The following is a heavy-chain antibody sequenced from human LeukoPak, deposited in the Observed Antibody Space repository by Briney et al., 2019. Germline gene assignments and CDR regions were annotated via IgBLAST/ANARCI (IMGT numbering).Heavy chain of an antibody. J-gene: IGHJ4*02. CDR1: GFTLSVYY. CDR2: IRSTGSYT. Sequence: TGGSLTLSCEASGFTLSVYYMRWFRPAPGEGLEWIGYIRSTGSYTTYAESGKGRFTNSRDNAKSLLFQQKSNLRAEDAAVYYCARKLGGSQCGGDCFFDHWGQGTLVVVSS. D-gene: IGHD2-21*02. V-gene: IGHV3-11*03. CDR3: ARKLGGSQCGGDCFFDH.